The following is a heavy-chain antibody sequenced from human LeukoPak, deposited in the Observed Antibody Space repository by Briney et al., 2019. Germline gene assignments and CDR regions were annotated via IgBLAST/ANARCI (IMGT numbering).Heavy chain of an antibody. CDR3: ARALYSSGWYSDY. CDR1: GGSISSSSYY. J-gene: IGHJ4*02. V-gene: IGHV4-39*01. CDR2: SYYSGST. D-gene: IGHD6-19*01. Sequence: PSETLSLTCTVSGGSISSSSYYWGWIRQPPGKGLEWIGSSYYSGSTYYNPSLKSRVTISVDTSKNQFSLKLSSVTAADTAVYYCARALYSSGWYSDYWGQGTLVTVSS.